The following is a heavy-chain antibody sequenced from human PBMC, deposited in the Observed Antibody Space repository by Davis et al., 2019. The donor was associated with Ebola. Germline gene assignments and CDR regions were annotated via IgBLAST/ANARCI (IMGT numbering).Heavy chain of an antibody. Sequence: GESLKISCAASGFTFSSYSMNWVRQAPGKGLEWVSYISSSSSTIYYADSVKGRFTISRDNAKNSLYLQMNSLRDEDTAVYYCARDYYDYIWGSYRFAFDIWGQGTMVTVSS. CDR2: ISSSSSTI. J-gene: IGHJ3*02. CDR3: ARDYYDYIWGSYRFAFDI. V-gene: IGHV3-48*02. D-gene: IGHD3-16*02. CDR1: GFTFSSYS.